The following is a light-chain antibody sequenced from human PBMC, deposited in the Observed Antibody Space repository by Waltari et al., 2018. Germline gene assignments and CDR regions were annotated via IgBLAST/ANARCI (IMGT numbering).Light chain of an antibody. Sequence: IVLTQSPGTRSLSPGGRATLPCRASQSVSRSLAWYQQKPGQAPKLLIYGASTRATGIPDRFTGSGSGTDFSLTISSLEPEDFAIYFCQHYVRLPATFGQGTKVEIK. CDR3: QHYVRLPAT. CDR1: QSVSRS. J-gene: IGKJ1*01. V-gene: IGKV3-20*01. CDR2: GAS.